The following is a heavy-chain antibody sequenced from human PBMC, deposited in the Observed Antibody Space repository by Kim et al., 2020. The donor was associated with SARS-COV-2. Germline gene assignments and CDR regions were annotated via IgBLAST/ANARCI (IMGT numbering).Heavy chain of an antibody. J-gene: IGHJ4*02. D-gene: IGHD6-13*01. Sequence: VKGRFTSSRDNAKNTRYLQMNSLRAEDTAVYYCAKERPGIAAAKREIVDYWGQGTLVTVSS. V-gene: IGHV3-23*01. CDR3: AKERPGIAAAKREIVDY.